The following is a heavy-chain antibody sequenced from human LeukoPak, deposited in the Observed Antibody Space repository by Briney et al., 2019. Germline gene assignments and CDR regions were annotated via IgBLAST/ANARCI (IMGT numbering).Heavy chain of an antibody. J-gene: IGHJ4*02. D-gene: IGHD6-19*01. V-gene: IGHV3-23*01. CDR2: ISATGGTT. CDR1: GFTFSSYG. CDR3: AKGSIAVALVDY. Sequence: GGSLRLSCAASGFTFSSYGMSWVRQAPGKGLEWVSAISATGGTTYYADSVKGRFTISRDNSKNTLYLQMNSLRAEDTAVYYCAKGSIAVALVDYWGQGTLVTVSS.